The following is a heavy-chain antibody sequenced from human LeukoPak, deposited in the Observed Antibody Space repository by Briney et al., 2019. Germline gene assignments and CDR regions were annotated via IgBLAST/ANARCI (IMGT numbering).Heavy chain of an antibody. CDR1: GGSISSSSYY. J-gene: IGHJ5*02. V-gene: IGHV4-39*07. D-gene: IGHD4-17*01. CDR2: IYYSGST. CDR3: ARGGDYGDYAWFDL. Sequence: SETLSLTCTVPGGSISSSSYYWGWIRQPPGTGLEWIASIYYSGSTYYNPSLKSRFTISVDTSKNQFSLKLSSVTAADTAVYYCARGGDYGDYAWFDLWGQGPLVSVSS.